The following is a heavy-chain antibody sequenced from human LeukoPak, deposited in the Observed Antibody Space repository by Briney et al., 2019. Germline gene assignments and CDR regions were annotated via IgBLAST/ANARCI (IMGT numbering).Heavy chain of an antibody. CDR2: IYYSGST. CDR1: GGSISSSSYF. Sequence: SETLSLTXTVSGGSISSSSYFWGWIRQPPGKGLEWIGSIYYSGSTYHNPSLKSRVTISVDTSKNQFSLKLSSVTAADTAVYYCARCNYYGSGGYYYYYYMDVWGKGTTVTVSS. V-gene: IGHV4-39*01. J-gene: IGHJ6*03. CDR3: ARCNYYGSGGYYYYYYMDV. D-gene: IGHD3-10*01.